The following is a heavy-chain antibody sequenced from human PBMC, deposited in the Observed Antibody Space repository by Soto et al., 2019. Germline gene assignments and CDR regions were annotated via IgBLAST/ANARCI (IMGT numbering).Heavy chain of an antibody. J-gene: IGHJ4*02. Sequence: QVQLQQWGAGLLKPGETLSLTCAVYGGSFSGHYWTWIRQSPGEGLEWIGEINHSGVTNYNPSLKRRLTMSVDTSKSQFSLKLSSVTAADTAVYYCARFPFDRSSWTNPPYFDSWGQGTLVNVSS. D-gene: IGHD6-13*01. CDR3: ARFPFDRSSWTNPPYFDS. CDR1: GGSFSGHY. CDR2: INHSGVT. V-gene: IGHV4-34*01.